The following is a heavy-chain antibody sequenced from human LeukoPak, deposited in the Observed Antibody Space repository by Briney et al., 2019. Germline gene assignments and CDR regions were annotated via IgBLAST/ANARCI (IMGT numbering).Heavy chain of an antibody. CDR3: AKAHCSSTRCYFFPH. J-gene: IGHJ4*02. D-gene: IGHD2-2*01. V-gene: IGHV3-9*01. CDR1: GFTFDDYA. CDR2: ISWNSASI. Sequence: PGRSLRLSCAASGFTFDDYAMHWVRQAPGKGLEWVSGISWNSASIGYADSVKGRFTISRDNAKNSMYLQMNSLRAEDTALYYCAKAHCSSTRCYFFPHWGQGTLVTVSS.